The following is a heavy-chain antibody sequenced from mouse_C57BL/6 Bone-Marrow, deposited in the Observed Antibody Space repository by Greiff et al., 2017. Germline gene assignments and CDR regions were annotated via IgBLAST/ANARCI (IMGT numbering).Heavy chain of an antibody. CDR2: ISSGSSTI. CDR3: ARSDGYYPLYFDY. V-gene: IGHV5-17*01. CDR1: GFTFSDYG. Sequence: EVKVVESGGGLVKPGGSLKLSCAASGFTFSDYGMHWVRQAPEKGLEWVAYISSGSSTIYYADTVKGRFTISRDNAKNTLFLQMTSLRSEDTAMYYCARSDGYYPLYFDYWGQGTTLTVSS. D-gene: IGHD2-3*01. J-gene: IGHJ2*01.